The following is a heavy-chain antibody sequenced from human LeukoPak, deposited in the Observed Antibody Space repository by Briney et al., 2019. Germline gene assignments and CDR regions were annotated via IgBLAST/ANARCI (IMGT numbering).Heavy chain of an antibody. CDR1: GCTISRYC. Sequence: SETLSLTCAVSGCTISRYCWMWIRQAPGKGLEWMGCISYGGSTNVTPSLKSRFTISLDTSTNQVYQKLSSVTAADTAVYYCARAGSYRLTTTLWGQGTLVTVSS. CDR2: ISYGGST. J-gene: IGHJ4*02. V-gene: IGHV4-59*01. CDR3: ARAGSYRLTTTL. D-gene: IGHD4-17*01.